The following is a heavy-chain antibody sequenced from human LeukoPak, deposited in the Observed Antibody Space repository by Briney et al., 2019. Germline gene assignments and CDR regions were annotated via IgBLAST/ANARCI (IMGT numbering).Heavy chain of an antibody. D-gene: IGHD6-19*01. J-gene: IGHJ3*02. CDR2: IYYSGST. V-gene: IGHV4-59*01. CDR1: GGSISSYY. Sequence: SETLSLTCTVSGGSISSYYWSWIRQPPGKGLEWIGYIYYSGSTNYNPSLKSRVTISVDTSKNQFSLKLSSVTAADAAVYYCAGRAVAGMGNDAFDIWGQGTMVTVSS. CDR3: AGRAVAGMGNDAFDI.